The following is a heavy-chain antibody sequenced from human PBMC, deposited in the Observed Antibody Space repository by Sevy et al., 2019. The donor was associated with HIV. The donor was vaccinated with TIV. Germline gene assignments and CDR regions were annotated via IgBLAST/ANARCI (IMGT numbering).Heavy chain of an antibody. V-gene: IGHV4-31*03. CDR2: ISYSGST. J-gene: IGHJ4*02. CDR3: AREMGDS. CDR1: GGSISRGGYY. Sequence: SETLSLTCTVSGGSISRGGYYWSWIRQHPGKGLEWIGYISYSGSTSYNPSLKSRLTISVDTSKNQFSLRLTSVIAADTAVYYRAREMGDSWGQGILVTVSS. D-gene: IGHD3-16*01.